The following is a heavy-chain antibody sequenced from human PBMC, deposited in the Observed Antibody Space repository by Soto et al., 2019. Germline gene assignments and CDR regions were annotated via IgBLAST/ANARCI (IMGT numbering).Heavy chain of an antibody. Sequence: PSETLSLTCTVSGGSISSSSYYWGWIRQPPGKGLEWIGSIYYSGSTYYNPSLKSRVTISVDTSKNQFSLKLSSVTAADTAVYYCARLWATVTTEFDYWGQGTLVTVS. CDR3: ARLWATVTTEFDY. CDR1: GGSISSSSYY. D-gene: IGHD4-17*01. V-gene: IGHV4-39*01. CDR2: IYYSGST. J-gene: IGHJ4*02.